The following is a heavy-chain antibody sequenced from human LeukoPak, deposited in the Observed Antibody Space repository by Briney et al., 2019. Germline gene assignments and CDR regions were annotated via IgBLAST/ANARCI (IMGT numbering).Heavy chain of an antibody. Sequence: ASVKVSCKASGYKFTSYGICWVRQGPGQGLEWMGWIYTYNGNTQYASQVQGRVRITTYTSTSKNYMELRSLRSDDTAVYYCARDLRGSSSRCFGLSVIIGDWGQGTLVSVSS. V-gene: IGHV1-18*04. CDR1: GYKFTSYG. CDR2: IYTYNGNT. D-gene: IGHD6-13*01. CDR3: ARDLRGSSSRCFGLSVIIGD. J-gene: IGHJ4*02.